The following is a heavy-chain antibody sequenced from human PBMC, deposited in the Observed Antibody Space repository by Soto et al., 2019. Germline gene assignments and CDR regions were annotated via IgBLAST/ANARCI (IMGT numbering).Heavy chain of an antibody. CDR2: IIPIFGTS. J-gene: IGHJ4*02. CDR1: GGTFSSYA. CDR3: VVLLTDFDY. Sequence: QVQLVQSGAEVKKPGSSVKVSCKASGGTFSSYAISWVRQAPGQGLEWMGGIIPIFGTSNYAQKFQGRVTITADESTRTVYMELGSLRSEDAAVYYCVVLLTDFDYWGQGTLVTVSS. V-gene: IGHV1-69*01. D-gene: IGHD2-8*01.